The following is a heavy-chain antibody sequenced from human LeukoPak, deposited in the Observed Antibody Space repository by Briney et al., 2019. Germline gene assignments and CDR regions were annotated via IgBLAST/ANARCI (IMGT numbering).Heavy chain of an antibody. Sequence: PGRSLRLSCAASGFTFSSYAMHWVRQAPGKGLEWVAVISYDGSNKYYADSVRGRFTISRDNSKNTLYLQMNSLRAEDTAVYYCARVTGYSSSWYPPPDYWGQGTLVTVSS. CDR1: GFTFSSYA. CDR2: ISYDGSNK. V-gene: IGHV3-30*01. J-gene: IGHJ4*02. D-gene: IGHD6-13*01. CDR3: ARVTGYSSSWYPPPDY.